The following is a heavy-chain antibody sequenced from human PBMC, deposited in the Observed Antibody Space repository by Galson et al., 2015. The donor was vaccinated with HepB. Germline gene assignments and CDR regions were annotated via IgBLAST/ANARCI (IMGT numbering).Heavy chain of an antibody. D-gene: IGHD3-10*01. V-gene: IGHV3-30*18. J-gene: IGHJ6*02. CDR1: GFTFSSYG. CDR3: AKTRRGFGEYYYYGMDV. Sequence: SLRLSCAASGFTFSSYGMHWVRQAPGKGLEWVAVISYDGSNKYYADSVKGRFTISRDNSKNTLYLQMNSLRAEDTAVYYCAKTRRGFGEYYYYGMDVWGQGTTVTVSS. CDR2: ISYDGSNK.